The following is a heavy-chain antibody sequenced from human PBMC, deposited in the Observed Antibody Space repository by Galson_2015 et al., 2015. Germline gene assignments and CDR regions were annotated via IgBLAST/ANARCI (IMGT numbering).Heavy chain of an antibody. V-gene: IGHV4-39*01. J-gene: IGHJ4*02. D-gene: IGHD2-2*01. CDR2: IYCSGST. CDR3: ATDYCSSTSCYGILFSPFDY. CDR1: GGSISSSSYY. Sequence: ETLSLTCTVSGGSISSSSYYWGWIRQPPGKGLEWIGSIYCSGSTYYNPSLKSRVTISVDTSKNQFSLKLSSVTAADTAVYYCATDYCSSTSCYGILFSPFDYWGQGTLVTVSS.